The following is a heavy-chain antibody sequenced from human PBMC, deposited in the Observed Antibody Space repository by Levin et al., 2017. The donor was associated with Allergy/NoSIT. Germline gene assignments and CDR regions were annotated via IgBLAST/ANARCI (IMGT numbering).Heavy chain of an antibody. Sequence: GGSLRLSCAASGFTFSNAWMSWVRQAPGKGLEWVGRIKSKTDGGTTDYAAPVKGRFTISRDDSKNTLYLQMNSLKTEDTAVYYCTTEHSVGYCSGGSCYSRYYFDYWGQGTLVTVSS. J-gene: IGHJ4*02. CDR1: GFTFSNAW. CDR2: IKSKTDGGTT. D-gene: IGHD2-15*01. V-gene: IGHV3-15*01. CDR3: TTEHSVGYCSGGSCYSRYYFDY.